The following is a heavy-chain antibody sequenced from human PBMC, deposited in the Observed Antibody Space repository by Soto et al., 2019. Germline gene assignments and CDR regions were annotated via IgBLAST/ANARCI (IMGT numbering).Heavy chain of an antibody. V-gene: IGHV3-23*01. CDR3: AKDLMTTVTTYYYSGMDV. CDR1: GFTFSSYA. D-gene: IGHD4-17*01. J-gene: IGHJ6*02. CDR2: ISGSGGST. Sequence: EVQLLESGGGLVQPGGSLRLSCAASGFTFSSYAMSWVRQAPGKGLEWVSAISGSGGSTYYADSVKGRFTIPRDNSKNTLYLQMNSLRAEDTAVYYCAKDLMTTVTTYYYSGMDVWGQGTTVTVSS.